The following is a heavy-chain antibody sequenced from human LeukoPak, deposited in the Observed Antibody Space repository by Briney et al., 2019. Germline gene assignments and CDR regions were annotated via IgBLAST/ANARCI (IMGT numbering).Heavy chain of an antibody. J-gene: IGHJ3*02. CDR3: AKDSSTGDDTFDI. D-gene: IGHD3-10*01. CDR1: GFTFSSYA. Sequence: AGGSLRLSCAASGFTFSSYAMSWVRQAPGKGLELVSAISCGGGNTYYADSVKGRFTISRDNSKNTLDLQMKILRAEDTAVYYCAKDSSTGDDTFDIWGQGTMVTVS. CDR2: ISCGGGNT. V-gene: IGHV3-23*01.